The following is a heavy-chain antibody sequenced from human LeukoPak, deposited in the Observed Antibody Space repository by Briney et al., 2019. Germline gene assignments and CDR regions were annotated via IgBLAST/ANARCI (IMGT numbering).Heavy chain of an antibody. CDR3: ARDGIAAAHHDAFDI. J-gene: IGHJ3*02. V-gene: IGHV3-30*03. D-gene: IGHD6-13*01. CDR1: GFTLSTYG. CDR2: ISYDGSNK. Sequence: GRSLRLSCAASGFTLSTYGMHWVRQAPGKGLEWVAVISYDGSNKYYADSVKGRFTISRDNSKNTLYLQMNSLRAEDTAVYYCARDGIAAAHHDAFDIWGQGTMVTVSS.